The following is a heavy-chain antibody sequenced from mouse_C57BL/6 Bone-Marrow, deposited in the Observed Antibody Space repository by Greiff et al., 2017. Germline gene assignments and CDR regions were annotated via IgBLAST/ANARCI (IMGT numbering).Heavy chain of an antibody. CDR2: IYPGDGDT. Sequence: VQLQQSGAELVKPGASVKISCKASGYAFSSYWMNWVKQRPGKGLEWIGQIYPGDGDTNYNGKFKGKATLTADKSSSTAYMQLRRLTSEDSAVYFCAREESSYGSSYDYAMDYWGQGTSVTVSS. D-gene: IGHD1-1*01. J-gene: IGHJ4*01. CDR1: GYAFSSYW. V-gene: IGHV1-80*01. CDR3: AREESSYGSSYDYAMDY.